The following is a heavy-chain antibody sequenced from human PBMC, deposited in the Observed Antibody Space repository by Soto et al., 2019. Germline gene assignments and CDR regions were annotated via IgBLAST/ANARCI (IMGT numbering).Heavy chain of an antibody. CDR2: INPNNDGT. CDR3: ARDLGGSRDS. D-gene: IGHD1-26*01. J-gene: IGHJ4*02. V-gene: IGHV1-2*02. Sequence: QVQLVQSGAEVKKPGASVKVSCKASGNTFTGYYIHWVRQAPGQGLEWMGWINPNNDGTTYAEKFQGRVTMTRDTSTRTAYMELSRLRSDDMAVYFCARDLGGSRDSWGQGTLVPVSS. CDR1: GNTFTGYY.